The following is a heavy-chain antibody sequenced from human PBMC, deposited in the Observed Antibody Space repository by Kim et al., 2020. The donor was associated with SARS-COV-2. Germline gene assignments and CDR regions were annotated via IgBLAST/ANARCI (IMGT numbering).Heavy chain of an antibody. D-gene: IGHD4-17*01. CDR3: ARILYQGVTTSLGVWGTGLGMDV. Sequence: SETLSLTCTVSGGSISSSSYYWGWIRQPPGKGLEWIGSIYYSGSTYYNPSLKSRVTISVDTSKNQFSLKLSSVTAADTAVYYCARILYQGVTTSLGVWGTGLGMDVWGQGTTVTVSS. J-gene: IGHJ6*02. CDR2: IYYSGST. V-gene: IGHV4-39*01. CDR1: GGSISSSSYY.